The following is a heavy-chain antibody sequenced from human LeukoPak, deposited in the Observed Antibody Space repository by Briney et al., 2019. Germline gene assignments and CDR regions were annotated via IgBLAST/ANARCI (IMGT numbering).Heavy chain of an antibody. J-gene: IGHJ4*02. CDR2: IWYDGSNK. D-gene: IGHD1-26*01. CDR1: GFTFSSYG. Sequence: GGSLRLSCAASGFTFSSYGMHWVRQAPGKGLEWVTVIWYDGSNKYYADSVKGRFTISRDNSKNTLYLQMNSLRAEDTAVYYCARDSSYYYFDYWGQGTLVTVSS. V-gene: IGHV3-33*01. CDR3: ARDSSYYYFDY.